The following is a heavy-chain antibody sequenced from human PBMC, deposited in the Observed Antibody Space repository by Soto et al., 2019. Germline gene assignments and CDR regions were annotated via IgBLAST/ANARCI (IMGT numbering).Heavy chain of an antibody. J-gene: IGHJ4*02. V-gene: IGHV4-31*03. Sequence: QVQLQESGPGLVKPSQTLSLTCTVSGGSISSGGYYWSWIRQHPGKGLEWIGYIYYSGSTYYNPSLKSRVTISVDTSKNQFSLKLSSXXXXXXXXXXXXRFIPGTGSDYWGQGTLVTVSS. CDR1: GGSISSGGYY. CDR3: XXRFIPGTGSDY. CDR2: IYYSGST. D-gene: IGHD1-20*01.